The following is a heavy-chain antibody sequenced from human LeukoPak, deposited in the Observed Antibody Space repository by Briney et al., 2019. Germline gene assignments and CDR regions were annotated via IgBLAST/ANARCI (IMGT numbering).Heavy chain of an antibody. CDR2: IRYDGSNK. D-gene: IGHD2-2*01. V-gene: IGHV3-30*02. CDR1: GFTFSSYG. J-gene: IGHJ6*03. Sequence: PGGSLRLSCAASGFTFSSYGMHWVRQAPGKGLEWVAFIRYDGSNKYYADSVKGRFTISRDNSKNTLYLQMNSLRAEDTAVYYCAKGEYCSSTSCPIRGSDYYYYMDVWGKGTTVTVSS. CDR3: AKGEYCSSTSCPIRGSDYYYYMDV.